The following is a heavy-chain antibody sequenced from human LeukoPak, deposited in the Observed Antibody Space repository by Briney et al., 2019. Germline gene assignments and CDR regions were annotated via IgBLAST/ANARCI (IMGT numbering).Heavy chain of an antibody. V-gene: IGHV3-23*01. J-gene: IGHJ4*02. CDR1: GFTFSNYA. CDR3: AKGGPLTGYYFFDY. D-gene: IGHD3-9*01. CDR2: FSGSGGGST. Sequence: GGSLRLSCAASGFTFSNYAMTWVRLAPGKGLEWVSTFSGSGGGSTYYADSVKGRFTISRDNSKSTLYLQMNSLRAEDTAVYYCAKGGPLTGYYFFDYWGQGTLVTVSS.